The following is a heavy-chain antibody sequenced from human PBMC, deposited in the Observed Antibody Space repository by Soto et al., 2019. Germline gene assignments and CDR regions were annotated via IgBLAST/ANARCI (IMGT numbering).Heavy chain of an antibody. CDR3: AKELAIASFITIDY. J-gene: IGHJ4*02. CDR1: GFTFTAYH. Sequence: GGSLRLSCTASGFTFTAYHMSWVRQAPGKGLEWVSAIESASDTHYADSVKGRFTISRDNSKNTLYLQMNSLRVEDTAIYYCAKELAIASFITIDYWGQGVLVTVSS. D-gene: IGHD2-21*01. V-gene: IGHV3-23*01. CDR2: IESASDT.